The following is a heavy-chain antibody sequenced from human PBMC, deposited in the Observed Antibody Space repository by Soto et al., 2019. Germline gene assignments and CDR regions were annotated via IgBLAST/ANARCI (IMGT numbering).Heavy chain of an antibody. CDR2: INYSGST. V-gene: IGHV4-59*01. D-gene: IGHD6-13*01. J-gene: IGHJ6*02. CDR3: ARGGYSSSRYAMDV. Sequence: TSETLSLTCSVSGGFISSYYWSWVRQPPGKGLEWIGYINYSGSTGHNPSLKSRVTISVDKSKNQFSLNLSSVTAADTAMYYCARGGYSSSRYAMDVWGQGTTVTVSS. CDR1: GGFISSYY.